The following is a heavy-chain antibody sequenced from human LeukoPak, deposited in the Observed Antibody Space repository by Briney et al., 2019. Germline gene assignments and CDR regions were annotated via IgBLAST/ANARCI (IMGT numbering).Heavy chain of an antibody. CDR3: AKNGVYDFWSGYFPYYYMDV. D-gene: IGHD3-3*01. V-gene: IGHV3-23*01. CDR2: LSGSGITT. Sequence: PGGSLRLSCAASGFTFSNSAMSWVRQAPGKGLEWVSTLSGSGITTYYADSVKGRFTISRDNSKNTLYLQMNSLRAEDTAVYYCAKNGVYDFWSGYFPYYYMDVWGKGTTVTVSS. J-gene: IGHJ6*03. CDR1: GFTFSNSA.